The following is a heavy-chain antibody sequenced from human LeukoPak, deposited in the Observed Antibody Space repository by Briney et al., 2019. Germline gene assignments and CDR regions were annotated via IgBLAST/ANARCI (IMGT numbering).Heavy chain of an antibody. D-gene: IGHD1-26*01. CDR1: GFTVSSNY. Sequence: LPGGSLRLSCAASGFTVSSNYMSWVRQAPGKGLEWVSVIYSGGSTFYADSVKGRFTVSRDNSKNTLYLQMDSLRAEDTAVYYCAKSATVGIKAPFDCWGQGALVTVSS. J-gene: IGHJ4*02. CDR2: IYSGGST. V-gene: IGHV3-53*01. CDR3: AKSATVGIKAPFDC.